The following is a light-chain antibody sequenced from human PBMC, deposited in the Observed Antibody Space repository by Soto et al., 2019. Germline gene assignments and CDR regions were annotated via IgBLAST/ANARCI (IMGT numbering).Light chain of an antibody. CDR1: QSVKSY. CDR3: QSRSSWSPVLT. J-gene: IGKJ4*01. CDR2: DAS. Sequence: ENVLTQSPVTLSLSPGERATLSCRASQSVKSYLAWYQQKPGQAPRLLIYDASNRAAGIPARFSGSGSGTDFTLTISSLDPEDFAVYYCQSRSSWSPVLTFGGGTKVEIK. V-gene: IGKV3-11*01.